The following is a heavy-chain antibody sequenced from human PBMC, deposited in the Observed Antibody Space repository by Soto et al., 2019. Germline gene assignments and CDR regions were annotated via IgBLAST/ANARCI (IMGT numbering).Heavy chain of an antibody. CDR2: IYYTGTT. V-gene: IGHV4-61*01. Sequence: SETLSLTCTVPGGSVSSSFFYWSWVGQPPGQRLEWIGYIYYTGTTNYNPSLASRVAMSVDTSKKQFTLNLRSLTAADTARYYCARLTTSSGWSLFDSWGQGMLVTVSS. CDR1: GGSVSSSFFY. D-gene: IGHD6-13*01. J-gene: IGHJ4*02. CDR3: ARLTTSSGWSLFDS.